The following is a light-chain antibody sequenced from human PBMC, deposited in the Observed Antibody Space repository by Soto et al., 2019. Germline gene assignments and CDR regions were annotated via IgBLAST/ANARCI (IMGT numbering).Light chain of an antibody. J-gene: IGLJ3*02. Sequence: QSALTQPRSVSASPGQSVTISCTGTSNDIGRYDYVSWYQHHPGKAPKLVIFDVSNRPSGVPDRFSGSKSGNTASLTISGVQAEDEADYYCCSYAGSPWVFGGGTKVTVL. V-gene: IGLV2-11*01. CDR1: SNDIGRYDY. CDR3: CSYAGSPWV. CDR2: DVS.